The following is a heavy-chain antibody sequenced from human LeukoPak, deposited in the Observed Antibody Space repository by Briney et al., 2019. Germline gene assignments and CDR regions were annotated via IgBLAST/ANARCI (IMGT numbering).Heavy chain of an antibody. V-gene: IGHV3-23*01. CDR2: ISGSGGST. Sequence: GGSLRLSCEASGFTFSSYGMSWVRQAPGKGLEWVSAISGSGGSTYYADSVKGRFTISRDNSKNTLYLQMNSLRAEDTAVYYCAKAPREEDAFDIWGQGTMVTVSS. CDR1: GFTFSSYG. CDR3: AKAPREEDAFDI. J-gene: IGHJ3*02.